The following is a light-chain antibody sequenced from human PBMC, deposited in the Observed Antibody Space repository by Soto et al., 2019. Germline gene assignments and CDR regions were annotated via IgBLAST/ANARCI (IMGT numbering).Light chain of an antibody. CDR2: GAS. CDR3: QHYNSLWG. Sequence: EIVMTQSPATLSVSPGERVTLSCRASQSVRSNLAWYQQKPGQVPRVLIYGASTRAIGIPDRFSGSGSGTEFTLTISILQSEDFAVYYCQHYNSLWGFGGGTKVEIK. V-gene: IGKV3-15*01. J-gene: IGKJ4*01. CDR1: QSVRSN.